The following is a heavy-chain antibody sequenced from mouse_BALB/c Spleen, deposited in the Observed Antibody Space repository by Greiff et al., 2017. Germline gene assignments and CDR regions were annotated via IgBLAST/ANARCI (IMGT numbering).Heavy chain of an antibody. D-gene: IGHD2-10*02. CDR2: ISSGSSTI. V-gene: IGHV5-17*02. CDR1: GFTFSSFG. J-gene: IGHJ1*01. Sequence: EVQLVESGGGLVQPGGSRKLSCAASGFTFSSFGMHWVRQAPGKGLEWVAYISSGSSTIYYADTVKGRFTISRDNPKNTLFLQMTSLRSEETAMYYCARSGYGNYWYFDVWGAGTTVTVSS. CDR3: ARSGYGNYWYFDV.